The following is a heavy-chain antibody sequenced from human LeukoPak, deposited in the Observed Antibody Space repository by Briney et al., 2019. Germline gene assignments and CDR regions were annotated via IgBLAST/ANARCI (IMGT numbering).Heavy chain of an antibody. J-gene: IGHJ6*02. CDR2: ISYDGSNK. CDR1: GFTFSSYG. CDR3: ARDPSITARRDGMDV. V-gene: IGHV3-30*03. Sequence: PGGTLRLSCAASGFTFSSYGMHWVRQVPGKGLGWVAVISYDGSNKYYADSVKDRFTISRDNSKNTLYLQMNSLRAEDTAVYYCARDPSITARRDGMDVWGQGTTVTVSS. D-gene: IGHD6-6*01.